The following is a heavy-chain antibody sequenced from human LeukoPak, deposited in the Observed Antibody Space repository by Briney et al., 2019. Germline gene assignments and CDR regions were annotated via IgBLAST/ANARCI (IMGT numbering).Heavy chain of an antibody. D-gene: IGHD3-9*01. CDR2: INPNSGGT. CDR3: ARSGPTLNYDILTGYYTTPGYYGMDV. J-gene: IGHJ6*02. Sequence: LGASVKVSCKSSGYTFTSYGINWVRQAPGQGLEWMGWINPNSGGTNYAQKFQGRVTMTRDTSISTAYMELSRLRSDDTAVYYCARSGPTLNYDILTGYYTTPGYYGMDVWGQGTTVTVSS. CDR1: GYTFTSYG. V-gene: IGHV1-2*03.